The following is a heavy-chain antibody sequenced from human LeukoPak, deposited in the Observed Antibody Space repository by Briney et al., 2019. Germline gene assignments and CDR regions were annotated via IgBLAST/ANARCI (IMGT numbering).Heavy chain of an antibody. D-gene: IGHD1-1*01. V-gene: IGHV3-23*01. CDR3: AKGQEKLGTADY. CDR2: ITGSGGSP. J-gene: IGHJ4*02. Sequence: QPGGSLRLSCAASGFTFSTYAMSWVRQAPGKGLEWVSAITGSGGSPYYADSVKGRFTISRDNSKNTLYLQMNSLRAEDTAVYYCAKGQEKLGTADYWGQGTLVTVSS. CDR1: GFTFSTYA.